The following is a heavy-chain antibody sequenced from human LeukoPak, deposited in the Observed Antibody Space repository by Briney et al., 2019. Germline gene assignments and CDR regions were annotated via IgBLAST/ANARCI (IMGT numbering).Heavy chain of an antibody. Sequence: QTLSLTCAISGDSVSSNSAAWNWIRQSPSRGLEWLGRTYYRSKRYNDYAVSMKSRITIKPDTSKDQFSLRLNSVTPEDTAVYYCARDAGSGWSSFDYWGQGTLVRVSS. CDR2: TYYRSKRYN. J-gene: IGHJ4*02. CDR3: ARDAGSGWSSFDY. V-gene: IGHV6-1*01. D-gene: IGHD6-19*01. CDR1: GDSVSSNSAA.